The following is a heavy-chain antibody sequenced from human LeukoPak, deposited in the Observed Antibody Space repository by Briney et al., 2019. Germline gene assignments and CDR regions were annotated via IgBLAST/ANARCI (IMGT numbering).Heavy chain of an antibody. D-gene: IGHD4-11*01. Sequence: GGSLRLSCAASGFTFSSYAMSWVRQAPGKGLEWVSSISGSGGSTYYADSVKGRFTISRDNSKNTLSLQMNSLRAEDTAVYYCAKGGTVTRSGYFDYWGQGTLVTVSS. J-gene: IGHJ4*02. CDR2: ISGSGGST. CDR1: GFTFSSYA. CDR3: AKGGTVTRSGYFDY. V-gene: IGHV3-23*01.